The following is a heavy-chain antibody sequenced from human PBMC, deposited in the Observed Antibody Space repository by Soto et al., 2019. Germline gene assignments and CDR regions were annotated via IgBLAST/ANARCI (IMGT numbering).Heavy chain of an antibody. CDR1: GGSISSYY. J-gene: IGHJ5*02. CDR2: IYYSGST. Sequence: QVQLQESGPGLVKPSETLSLTCTVSGGSISSYYWSWIRQPPGKGLEWIGYIYYSGSTNYNPSLKSRVTISVDTSKNQFSLKLSSVTAADTAVYYCASYGSGSYPQFDPWGQGTLVTVSS. CDR3: ASYGSGSYPQFDP. V-gene: IGHV4-59*01. D-gene: IGHD3-10*01.